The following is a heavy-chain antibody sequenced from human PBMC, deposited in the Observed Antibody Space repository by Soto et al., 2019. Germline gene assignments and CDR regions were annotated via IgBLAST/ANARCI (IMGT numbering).Heavy chain of an antibody. CDR1: GYSFTSYW. J-gene: IGHJ6*02. V-gene: IGHV5-51*01. CDR2: IYPGDSDT. Sequence: GESLKISCKGSGYSFTSYWIGWVRQMPGKGLECMGIIYPGDSDTRYSPSFQGQVTISADKSISTAYLQWSSLKASDTAMYYCARTAAAGKYYYARGVWGQGTTFTASS. D-gene: IGHD6-13*01. CDR3: ARTAAAGKYYYARGV.